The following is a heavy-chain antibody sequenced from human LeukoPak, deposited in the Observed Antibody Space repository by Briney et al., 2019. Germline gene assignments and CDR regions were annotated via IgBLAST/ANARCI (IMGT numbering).Heavy chain of an antibody. J-gene: IGHJ3*02. D-gene: IGHD4-17*01. CDR1: RFTFSDYY. Sequence: PGGSLRLSCPACRFTFSDYYMSWIRQAPGEGLEWISYISSSGSTIYYADSVKGRITISRDNAKNSLYLQMNSLRAEDTAVYYCARDPPDYGAAPGAFDIWGQGTMVTVSS. V-gene: IGHV3-11*01. CDR2: ISSSGSTI. CDR3: ARDPPDYGAAPGAFDI.